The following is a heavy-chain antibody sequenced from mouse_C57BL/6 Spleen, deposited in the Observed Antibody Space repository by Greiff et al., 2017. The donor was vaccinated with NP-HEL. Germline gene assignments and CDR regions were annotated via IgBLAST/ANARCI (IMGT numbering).Heavy chain of an antibody. CDR1: GYTFTSYG. Sequence: QVHVKQSGAELARPGASVKLSCKASGYTFTSYGISWVKQRTGQGLEWIGEIYPRSGNTYYNEKFKGKATLTADKSSSTAYMELRSLTSEDSAVYFWARDYYGGSPLDYWGQGTTLTVSS. V-gene: IGHV1-81*01. J-gene: IGHJ2*01. CDR3: ARDYYGGSPLDY. CDR2: IYPRSGNT. D-gene: IGHD1-1*01.